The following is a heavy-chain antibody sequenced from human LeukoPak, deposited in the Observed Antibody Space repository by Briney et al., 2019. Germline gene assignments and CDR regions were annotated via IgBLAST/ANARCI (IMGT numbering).Heavy chain of an antibody. D-gene: IGHD6-6*01. J-gene: IGHJ4*02. Sequence: GGSLRLPCAASGFTFSSYWMHWVRQAPGKGLVWVSRINSDGSSTSYADSVKGRFTISRDNSKNTLYLQMNSLRAEDTAVYYCARGEASIAARADYWGQGTLVTVSS. CDR2: INSDGSST. V-gene: IGHV3-74*01. CDR3: ARGEASIAARADY. CDR1: GFTFSSYW.